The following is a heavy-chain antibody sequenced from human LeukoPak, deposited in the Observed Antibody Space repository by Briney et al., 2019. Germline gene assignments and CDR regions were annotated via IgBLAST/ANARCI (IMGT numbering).Heavy chain of an antibody. D-gene: IGHD7-27*01. V-gene: IGHV1-18*01. Sequence: ASVKVSCKASGYTFTSYGISWVRQAPGQGLEWLGWISTYNGNTHYAQKLQGRVTMTTDTSTTAAYMELRSLRSDDTAVYYCARDYRTGFDYWGQGTLVTVSS. CDR1: GYTFTSYG. CDR2: ISTYNGNT. J-gene: IGHJ4*02. CDR3: ARDYRTGFDY.